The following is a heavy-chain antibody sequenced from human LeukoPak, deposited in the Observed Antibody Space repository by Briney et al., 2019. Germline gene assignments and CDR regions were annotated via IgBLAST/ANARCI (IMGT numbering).Heavy chain of an antibody. Sequence: SGESLKISCKGSGYSFAAYWIGWVRQMPGKGLEWMGIIYPGDSDTRYSPSFQGQVTISADKSINTAYLQWSSLKASDTAIYYCARRGEAMDPFDYWGQGTLVTVSS. CDR1: GYSFAAYW. CDR3: ARRGEAMDPFDY. J-gene: IGHJ4*02. V-gene: IGHV5-51*01. D-gene: IGHD5-18*01. CDR2: IYPGDSDT.